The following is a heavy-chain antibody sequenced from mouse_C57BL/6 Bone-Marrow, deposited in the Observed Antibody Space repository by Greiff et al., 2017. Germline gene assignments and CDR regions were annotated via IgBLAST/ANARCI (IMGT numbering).Heavy chain of an antibody. CDR1: GYTFTDYY. V-gene: IGHV1-19*01. J-gene: IGHJ3*01. D-gene: IGHD2-5*01. Sequence: EVQLQQSGPVLVKPGASVKMSCKASGYTFTDYYMNWVKQSHGTSLEWIGVINPYNGGTSYNQKFKGKATLTVDKSSSTAYMELNSLTSEDSAVYYCARAYSNYVGFAYWGQGTLVTVSA. CDR2: INPYNGGT. CDR3: ARAYSNYVGFAY.